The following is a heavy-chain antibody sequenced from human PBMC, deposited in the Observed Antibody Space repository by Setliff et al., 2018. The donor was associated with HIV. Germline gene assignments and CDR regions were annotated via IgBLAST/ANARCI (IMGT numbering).Heavy chain of an antibody. CDR1: GFTLRSYS. CDR2: ISGSSSYI. Sequence: PGGSLRLSCAASGFTLRSYSMNWVRQAPGKGLEWVSSISGSSSYIYYADSVKGRFTISRDNAKNSLYLQMNSLRAEDTAVYYCARDVRPSIAVAGVCAFDIWGQGTMVTV. D-gene: IGHD6-19*01. V-gene: IGHV3-21*01. CDR3: ARDVRPSIAVAGVCAFDI. J-gene: IGHJ3*02.